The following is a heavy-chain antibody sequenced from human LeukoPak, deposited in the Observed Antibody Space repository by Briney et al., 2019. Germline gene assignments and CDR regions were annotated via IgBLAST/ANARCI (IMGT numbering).Heavy chain of an antibody. J-gene: IGHJ3*02. V-gene: IGHV3-48*03. CDR2: ISSSGSTI. CDR3: AKRYCSSTSCYTDHAPHHDAFDI. CDR1: GFTFSSYE. Sequence: PGGSLRLSCAASGFTFSSYEMNWVRQAPGKGLEWVSYISSSGSTIYYADSVKGRFTISRDNAKNSLYLQMNSLRAEDTAVYYCAKRYCSSTSCYTDHAPHHDAFDIWGQGTMVTVSS. D-gene: IGHD2-2*02.